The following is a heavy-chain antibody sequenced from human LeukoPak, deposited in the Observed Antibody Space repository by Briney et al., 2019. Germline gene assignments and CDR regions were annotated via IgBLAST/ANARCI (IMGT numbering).Heavy chain of an antibody. D-gene: IGHD2-21*02. Sequence: GGSLRLFSAASGFTFSSYGMHWVRQAPGKGLEWVAVISYDGSNKYYADSVKGRFTISRDNSKNTLYLRMNSLRAEDTAVYYCAKGEFGVVTANFDYWGQGTLVTVSS. CDR3: AKGEFGVVTANFDY. CDR2: ISYDGSNK. J-gene: IGHJ4*02. V-gene: IGHV3-30*18. CDR1: GFTFSSYG.